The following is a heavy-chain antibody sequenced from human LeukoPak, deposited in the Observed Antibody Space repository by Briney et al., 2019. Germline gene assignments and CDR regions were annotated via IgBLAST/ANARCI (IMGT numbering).Heavy chain of an antibody. CDR1: GFTFSSYA. J-gene: IGHJ4*02. V-gene: IGHV3-30-3*01. CDR3: ARDQGDIVVVTAMALDY. CDR2: ISYDGSNK. Sequence: GGSLRLPCAASGFTFSSYAMHWVRQAPGKGLEWVAVISYDGSNKYYADSVKGRFTISRDNSKNTLYLQMNSLRAEDTAVYYCARDQGDIVVVTAMALDYWGQGTLVTVSS. D-gene: IGHD2-21*02.